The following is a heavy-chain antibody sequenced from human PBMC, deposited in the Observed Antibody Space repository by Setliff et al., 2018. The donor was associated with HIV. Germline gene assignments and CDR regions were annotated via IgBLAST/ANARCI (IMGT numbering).Heavy chain of an antibody. D-gene: IGHD3-22*01. CDR2: ISYGGNT. Sequence: SETLSLTCTVSGDSINSGPYSWGWIRQPPGKGLESIGSISYGGNTYYNPSPKSRVLISGDTSKNQFALKLSSVTAADTGVYYCARRAGFSEGSGYWFYWGQGTLVTAPQ. V-gene: IGHV4-39*01. CDR3: ARRAGFSEGSGYWFY. J-gene: IGHJ4*02. CDR1: GDSINSGPYS.